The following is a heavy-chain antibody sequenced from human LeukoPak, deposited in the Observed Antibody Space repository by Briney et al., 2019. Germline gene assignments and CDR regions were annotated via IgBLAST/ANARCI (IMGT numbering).Heavy chain of an antibody. CDR3: AKVANYYHGSETYYFFEH. J-gene: IGHJ4*02. V-gene: IGHV3-7*01. CDR1: GFTFTTYW. D-gene: IGHD3-10*01. CDR2: IKQDGTEK. Sequence: GGSLRLSCAASGFTFTTYWMSWVRQAPGKGLEWVANIKQDGTEKYYVDSVKGRFTISRDNAKNSLYLQMNSLRVEDTAVYYCAKVANYYHGSETYYFFEHWGQGTPVTASS.